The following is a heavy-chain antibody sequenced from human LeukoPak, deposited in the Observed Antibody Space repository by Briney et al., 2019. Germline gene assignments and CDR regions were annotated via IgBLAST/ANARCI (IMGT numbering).Heavy chain of an antibody. CDR2: IYYSGST. J-gene: IGHJ6*02. CDR3: ARGSGSGWPPSYYYGMDV. V-gene: IGHV4-59*01. Sequence: SETLSLTCTVSSGSISSYYWSWIRQPPGKGLEWIGYIYYSGSTNYNPSLKSRVTISVDTSKNQFSLKVSSVTAADTAVYYCARGSGSGWPPSYYYGMDVWGQGTTVTVSS. D-gene: IGHD6-19*01. CDR1: SGSISSYY.